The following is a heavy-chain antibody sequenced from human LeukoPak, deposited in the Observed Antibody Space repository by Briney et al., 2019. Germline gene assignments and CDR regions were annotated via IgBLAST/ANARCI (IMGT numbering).Heavy chain of an antibody. Sequence: GGSLRLSCVASGFTFSSYAMNWVRQVPGKGLDWVSGISGSGGSTYYADSVKGRFTVSRDTSKSTIYLQMNSLRVEDTAVYYCAKDEDNSGYFFGWDYWGQGTLVTVSS. D-gene: IGHD3-22*01. V-gene: IGHV3-23*01. CDR2: ISGSGGST. J-gene: IGHJ4*02. CDR1: GFTFSSYA. CDR3: AKDEDNSGYFFGWDY.